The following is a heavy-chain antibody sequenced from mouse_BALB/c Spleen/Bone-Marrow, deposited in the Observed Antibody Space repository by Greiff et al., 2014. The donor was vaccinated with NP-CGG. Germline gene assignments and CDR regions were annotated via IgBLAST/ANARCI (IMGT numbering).Heavy chain of an antibody. Sequence: SGPELVKPGASVKISCKTSGYTFTDYTIHWAKQSHGKSLEWIGGINPNNGGSTYNQKFKGKATLTIHKSSSTAYTELRSLTSEDSAVYYCARGRWYYWGQGTTLTVSS. CDR2: INPNNGGS. V-gene: IGHV1-18*01. CDR1: GYTFTDYT. D-gene: IGHD2-3*01. J-gene: IGHJ2*01. CDR3: ARGRWYY.